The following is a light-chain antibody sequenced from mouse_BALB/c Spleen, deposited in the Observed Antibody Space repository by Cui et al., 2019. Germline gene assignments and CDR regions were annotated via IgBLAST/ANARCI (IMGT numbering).Light chain of an antibody. CDR3: QHFWGTPYT. CDR2: AAT. V-gene: IGKV12-46*01. J-gene: IGKJ2*01. Sequence: DIQMTQSPAYLSVSVGETVTITCRASANIYSNLAWYQQKQGKSPQLLVYAATNLADGVPSRFSGSGSGTQYSLKINSLQSEDFGSYYCQHFWGTPYTFGGGTKLEIK. CDR1: ANIYSN.